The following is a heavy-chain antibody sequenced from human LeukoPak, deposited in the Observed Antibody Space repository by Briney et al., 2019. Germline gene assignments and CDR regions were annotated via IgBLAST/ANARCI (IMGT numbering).Heavy chain of an antibody. J-gene: IGHJ6*03. CDR1: GGSISSYY. CDR2: IYHSGST. V-gene: IGHV4-59*12. Sequence: SETLSLTCTVSGGSISSYYWSWIRQPPGKGLGWIVSIYHSGSTYYNPSLKSRVTISVDTSKNQFSLKLSSVTAADTAVYYCARDDGGSSSSRYYYYMDVWGKGTTVTISS. CDR3: ARDDGGSSSSRYYYYMDV. D-gene: IGHD6-6*01.